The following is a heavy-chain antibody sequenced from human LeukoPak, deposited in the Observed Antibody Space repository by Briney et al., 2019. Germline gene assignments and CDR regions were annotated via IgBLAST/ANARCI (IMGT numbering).Heavy chain of an antibody. J-gene: IGHJ5*02. Sequence: QPGRSLRLSCAASGFTFSSYGMHWVRQAPGKGLEWVAVIWYDGSNKYYADSVKGRFTISRDNSKNTLYLQMNSLRAEDTAVYYCAKCGSPLRRFLEWSAAFEFDPWGQGTLVTVSS. CDR2: IWYDGSNK. CDR3: AKCGSPLRRFLEWSAAFEFDP. D-gene: IGHD3-3*01. V-gene: IGHV3-33*06. CDR1: GFTFSSYG.